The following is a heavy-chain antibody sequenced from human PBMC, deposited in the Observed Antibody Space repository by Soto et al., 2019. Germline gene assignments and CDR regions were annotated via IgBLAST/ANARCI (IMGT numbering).Heavy chain of an antibody. D-gene: IGHD4-17*01. CDR1: GGTFSSYT. CDR2: IIPILGIA. CDR3: AREYGDSYQPNYFDS. J-gene: IGHJ4*02. Sequence: GASGKVSCKASGGTFSSYTISWVRQAPGQGLEWMGRIIPILGIANYAQKFQGRVTITADKSTSTAYMELSSLRSEDTAVYYCAREYGDSYQPNYFDSWGQGTQVTVSS. V-gene: IGHV1-69*04.